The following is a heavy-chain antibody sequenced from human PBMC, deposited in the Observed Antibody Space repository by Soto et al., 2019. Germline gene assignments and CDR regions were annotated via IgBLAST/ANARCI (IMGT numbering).Heavy chain of an antibody. J-gene: IGHJ6*02. CDR3: ARVIGGYRTGNYYYYGMDV. D-gene: IGHD1-26*01. V-gene: IGHV3-21*01. Sequence: GGSLRLSCAVSGFTFSSYTMNWIRQTPGKGLEWVSSICRDSDYKHYADSLKGRFTISRDNAQSSLYLQINSLRADDTAVYYCARVIGGYRTGNYYYYGMDVWGQGTTVTVSS. CDR1: GFTFSSYT. CDR2: ICRDSDYK.